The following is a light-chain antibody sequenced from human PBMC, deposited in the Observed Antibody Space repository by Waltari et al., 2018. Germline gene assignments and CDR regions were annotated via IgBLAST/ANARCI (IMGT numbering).Light chain of an antibody. Sequence: QSALTQPASVSGSPGQSITIPCAGTSSDVGNYNLVSWYQQHSGEAPKLMIYEVTKRPSGVSNRFSGSKSGNTASLTISGLQAEDEADYYCCSYASGSTFVFGGGTKLTVL. CDR2: EVT. CDR1: SSDVGNYNL. V-gene: IGLV2-23*02. J-gene: IGLJ2*01. CDR3: CSYASGSTFV.